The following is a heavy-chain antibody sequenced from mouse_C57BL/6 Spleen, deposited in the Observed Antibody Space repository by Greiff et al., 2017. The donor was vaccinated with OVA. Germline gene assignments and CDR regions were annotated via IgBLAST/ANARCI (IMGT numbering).Heavy chain of an antibody. CDR1: GYTFTSYW. V-gene: IGHV1-55*01. CDR3: ARLPIYYDYDLAWFAY. J-gene: IGHJ3*01. D-gene: IGHD2-4*01. Sequence: VQLQQPGAELVKPGASVQMSCKASGYTFTSYWITWVKQRPGQGLEWIGDIYPGSGSTNYNEKFKSKATLTVDTSSSTAYMQLSSLTSEDSAVYYCARLPIYYDYDLAWFAYWGQGALVTVSA. CDR2: IYPGSGST.